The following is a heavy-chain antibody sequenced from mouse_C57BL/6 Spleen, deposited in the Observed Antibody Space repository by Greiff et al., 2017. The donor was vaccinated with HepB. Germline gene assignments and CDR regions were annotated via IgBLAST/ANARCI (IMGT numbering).Heavy chain of an antibody. Sequence: VQLQQSGAELVRPGTSVKVSCKASEYAFTNYLIEWVKQRPGQGLEWIGVINPGSGGTNYNEKFKGKATLTADKSSSTAYMKLSSLTSEDSAVYFCARRGSNFFDYWGQGTTLTVSS. CDR3: ARRGSNFFDY. CDR2: INPGSGGT. V-gene: IGHV1-54*01. D-gene: IGHD1-1*01. CDR1: EYAFTNYL. J-gene: IGHJ2*01.